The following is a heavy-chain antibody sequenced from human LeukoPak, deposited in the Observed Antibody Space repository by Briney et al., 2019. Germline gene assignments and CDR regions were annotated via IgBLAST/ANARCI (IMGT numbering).Heavy chain of an antibody. CDR3: ATERLGIFEF. CDR2: ISPGSSYK. Sequence: GGSLRLSCTASTFTFSDDYMGWIRQAPGKGPEWVSSISPGSSYKFCADSVEGRFTISRDDAKNSVYLRMNNLRVDDTAVYYCATERLGIFEFWGQGSLVTASS. V-gene: IGHV3-11*05. J-gene: IGHJ4*02. CDR1: TFTFSDDY. D-gene: IGHD3-3*01.